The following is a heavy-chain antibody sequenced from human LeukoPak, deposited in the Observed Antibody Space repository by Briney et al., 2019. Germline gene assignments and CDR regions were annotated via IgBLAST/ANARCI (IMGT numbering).Heavy chain of an antibody. CDR1: GFSLSTSGMC. V-gene: IGHV2-70*01. D-gene: IGHD5-24*01. Sequence: SGPTLVNPTQTLTLTCTFSGFSLSTSGMCVSWIRQPPGKALEWLALIDWDDDKYYSTSLKTRLTISKDTSKNQVVLTMTNMDPVDTATYYCARIRGDGYNYDYYYGMDVWGQGTTVTVSS. J-gene: IGHJ6*02. CDR3: ARIRGDGYNYDYYYGMDV. CDR2: IDWDDDK.